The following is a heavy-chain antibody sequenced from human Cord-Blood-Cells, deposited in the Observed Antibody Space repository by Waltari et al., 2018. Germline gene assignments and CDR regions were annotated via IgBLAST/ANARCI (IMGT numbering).Heavy chain of an antibody. CDR2: ISGSGGST. Sequence: EVQLLESGGGLVQPGGSLRLSCAASGFTFSSYAMSWVRQAPGKGLEWVSAISGSGGSTYYADSVKGRFTISRDNSKNTLYLQMNSLRAEDTAVYYWAKDLGYGGNSDYWGQGTLVTVSS. V-gene: IGHV3-23*01. D-gene: IGHD4-17*01. CDR1: GFTFSSYA. CDR3: AKDLGYGGNSDY. J-gene: IGHJ4*02.